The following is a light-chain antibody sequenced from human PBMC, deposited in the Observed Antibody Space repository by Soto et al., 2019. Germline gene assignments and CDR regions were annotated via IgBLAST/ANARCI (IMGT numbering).Light chain of an antibody. CDR1: QSVRIH. Sequence: IVMTHSPATLSVSPGEVVTLSFRASQSVRIHLAWYQQKPGQPPRLLIYGASTRATGIPARFSGSGFGTEFTLTISSLQSEDFAVYYCQQYKNWPLFGQGTRLEIK. V-gene: IGKV3-15*01. J-gene: IGKJ5*01. CDR2: GAS. CDR3: QQYKNWPL.